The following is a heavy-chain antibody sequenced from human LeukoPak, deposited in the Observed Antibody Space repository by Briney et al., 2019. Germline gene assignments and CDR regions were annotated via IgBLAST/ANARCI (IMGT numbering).Heavy chain of an antibody. CDR2: ISGSGGST. J-gene: IGHJ4*02. CDR1: GGSISSSTYC. CDR3: AKAYYDSSGYQFGLFDY. V-gene: IGHV3-23*01. D-gene: IGHD3-22*01. Sequence: ETLSLTCTVSGGSISSSTYCWSWVRQPPGKGLEWVSAISGSGGSTYYADSVKGRFTISRDNSKNTLYLQMNSLRAEDTAVYYCAKAYYDSSGYQFGLFDYWGQGTLVTVSS.